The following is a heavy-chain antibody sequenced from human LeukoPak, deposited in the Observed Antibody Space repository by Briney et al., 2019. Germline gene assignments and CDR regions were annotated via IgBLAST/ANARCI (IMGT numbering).Heavy chain of an antibody. Sequence: GGSLRLSCAASGFTFSSYEMNWVRQAPGKGLEWVSYISSSGSTIYYADFEKGRFTISRDNAKNSLYLQMNSLRAEDTSVYYCARDTHSGSYYRVGLTWGQGTLVTVSS. CDR2: ISSSGSTI. CDR1: GFTFSSYE. D-gene: IGHD1-26*01. J-gene: IGHJ5*02. V-gene: IGHV3-48*03. CDR3: ARDTHSGSYYRVGLT.